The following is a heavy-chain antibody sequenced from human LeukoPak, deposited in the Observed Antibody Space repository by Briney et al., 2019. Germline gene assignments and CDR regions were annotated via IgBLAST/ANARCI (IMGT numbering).Heavy chain of an antibody. V-gene: IGHV1-69*13. CDR1: GGTFSSYA. D-gene: IGHD5-12*01. Sequence: SVTVSCKASGGTFSSYAISWVRQAPGQGLEWMGGIIPIFGTANYAQKFQGRVTITADESTSTAYMELSSLRSEDTAVYYCARGGEGWLPYGGYFDYWGQGTLVTVSS. J-gene: IGHJ4*02. CDR2: IIPIFGTA. CDR3: ARGGEGWLPYGGYFDY.